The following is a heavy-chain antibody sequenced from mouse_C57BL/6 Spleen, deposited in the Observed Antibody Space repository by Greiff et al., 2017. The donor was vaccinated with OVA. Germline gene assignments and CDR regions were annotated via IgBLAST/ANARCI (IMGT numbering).Heavy chain of an antibody. Sequence: QVQLKQPGAELVKPGASVKLSCKASGYTFTSYWMQWVKQRPGQGLEWIGEIDPSDSYTNYNQKFKGKATLTVDTSSSTAYMQLSSLTSEDSAVYYCARTGVFAYWGQGTLVTVSA. D-gene: IGHD4-1*01. V-gene: IGHV1-50*01. CDR2: IDPSDSYT. CDR1: GYTFTSYW. CDR3: ARTGVFAY. J-gene: IGHJ3*01.